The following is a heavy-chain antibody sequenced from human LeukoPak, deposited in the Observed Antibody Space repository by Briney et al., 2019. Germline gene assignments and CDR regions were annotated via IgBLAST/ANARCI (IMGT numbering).Heavy chain of an antibody. J-gene: IGHJ4*02. CDR1: GFSFNKYW. V-gene: IGHV3-7*01. D-gene: IGHD4-17*01. CDR3: ATRPPGDFPYFDY. Sequence: GGSLRLSCAVSGFSFNKYWLSWVRQAPGKGLEWVANINQDESEKYYVDSVKGRFTISRDNAENILYLQMNSLRVEDTAIYYCATRPPGDFPYFDYWGQGTLVTVSS. CDR2: INQDESEK.